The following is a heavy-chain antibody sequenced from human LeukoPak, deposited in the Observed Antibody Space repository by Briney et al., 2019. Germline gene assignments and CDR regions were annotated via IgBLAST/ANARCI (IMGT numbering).Heavy chain of an antibody. Sequence: GGSLRLSCAASGFTFNDFGMNWVRQAPGKGLEWVSSISSKSRYIYYADSVKGRFTISRDNAKNSLYLQMNGLRAEDSAVYFCTRQYYDFWSGFYTADHYFDYWGQGTLVTVSS. J-gene: IGHJ4*02. CDR1: GFTFNDFG. V-gene: IGHV3-21*01. D-gene: IGHD3-3*01. CDR3: TRQYYDFWSGFYTADHYFDY. CDR2: ISSKSRYI.